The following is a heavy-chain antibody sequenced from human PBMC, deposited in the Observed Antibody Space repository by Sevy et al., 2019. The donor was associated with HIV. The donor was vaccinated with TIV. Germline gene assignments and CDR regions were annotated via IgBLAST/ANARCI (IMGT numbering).Heavy chain of an antibody. J-gene: IGHJ4*02. CDR1: GFTVSSNY. CDR3: ARGRPGYYFDY. CDR2: IYTGGST. Sequence: GGSLRLSCAASGFTVSSNYMSWVRQAPGKGLEWVSVIYTGGSTDYADSVKGRFTISRDNSKNTLYLQMNNLRAEDTAVYYCARGRPGYYFDYWGQGTLVTVSS. V-gene: IGHV3-53*01.